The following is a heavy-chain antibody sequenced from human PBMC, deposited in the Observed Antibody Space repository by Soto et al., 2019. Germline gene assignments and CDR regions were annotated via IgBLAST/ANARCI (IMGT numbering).Heavy chain of an antibody. Sequence: PGGSLRLSCAASGFTFSGSAMQWVRQASGKGLEWVGRIRTEPYSYAAAYAASVKGRFTISRDDSKSIAYLQMNSLRAEDTAVYYCAKDRRYSSGWEPGDYFDYWGQGTLVTVSS. V-gene: IGHV3-73*01. CDR3: AKDRRYSSGWEPGDYFDY. J-gene: IGHJ4*02. CDR2: IRTEPYSYAA. D-gene: IGHD6-19*01. CDR1: GFTFSGSA.